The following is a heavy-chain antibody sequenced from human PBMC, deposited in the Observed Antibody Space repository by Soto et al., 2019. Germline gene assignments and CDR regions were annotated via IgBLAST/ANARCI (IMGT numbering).Heavy chain of an antibody. Sequence: SETLSLTCTVSGGSISSRRYYWGWIRQPPGKGLEWIGYIYYSGSTNYNPSLKSRVTISVDTSKNQFSLKLSSVTAADTAVYYCARAEFISTSCYYYYDGMDVWSQGTTVTVSS. CDR1: GGSISSRRYY. J-gene: IGHJ6*02. CDR3: ARAEFISTSCYYYYDGMDV. V-gene: IGHV4-61*05. CDR2: IYYSGST. D-gene: IGHD2-2*01.